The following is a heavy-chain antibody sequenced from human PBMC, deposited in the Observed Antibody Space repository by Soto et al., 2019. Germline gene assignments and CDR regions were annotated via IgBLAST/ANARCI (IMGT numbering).Heavy chain of an antibody. Sequence: SETLSLTCTASGGSISSYYWSWIRQPPGKGLEWIGYIYYSGSTNYNPSLKSRVTISVDTSKNQFSLKLSSVTAADTAVYYCASVGRYCTNGVCYTMNAFDIWGQGTMVTVSS. D-gene: IGHD2-8*01. CDR2: IYYSGST. V-gene: IGHV4-59*08. CDR3: ASVGRYCTNGVCYTMNAFDI. CDR1: GGSISSYY. J-gene: IGHJ3*02.